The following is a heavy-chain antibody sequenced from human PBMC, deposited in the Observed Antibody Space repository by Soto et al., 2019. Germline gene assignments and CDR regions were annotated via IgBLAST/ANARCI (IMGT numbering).Heavy chain of an antibody. CDR2: ISGSGTTI. D-gene: IGHD3-22*01. CDR3: ARERTTHYDDSGNEY. V-gene: IGHV3-11*01. Sequence: PGGSLRLSCGASGFTFSDYYMSWVRQAPGRGLEWVSYISGSGTTIYYANPVKGRFTISRDNAKNSLYLEMNSLRAEDTAVYYCARERTTHYDDSGNEYWGQGTLVTVSS. CDR1: GFTFSDYY. J-gene: IGHJ4*02.